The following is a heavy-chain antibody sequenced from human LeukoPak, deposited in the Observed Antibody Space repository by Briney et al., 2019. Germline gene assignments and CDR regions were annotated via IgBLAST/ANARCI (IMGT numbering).Heavy chain of an antibody. CDR1: GFTFSSYA. Sequence: GGSLRLSCAASGFTFSSYAMSWVRQAPGKGLEWVSGISAGGETTFYADSVRGRLTISRDNSKNTLYLQMNSLRADDTAVYYCTKSLLTTATGTGRAFDIWGQGTMVTVSS. D-gene: IGHD1-1*01. CDR2: ISAGGETT. V-gene: IGHV3-23*01. J-gene: IGHJ3*02. CDR3: TKSLLTTATGTGRAFDI.